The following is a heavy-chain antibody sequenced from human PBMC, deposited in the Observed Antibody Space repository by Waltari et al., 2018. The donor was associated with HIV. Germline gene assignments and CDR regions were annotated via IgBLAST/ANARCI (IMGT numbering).Heavy chain of an antibody. V-gene: IGHV1-3*01. D-gene: IGHD1-1*01. CDR2: INDGNGNT. CDR1: GYTFTSYA. Sequence: QVQLVQSGAEVKKPGASVKVSCKASGYTFTSYAMHWVRQAPGQRLEWMGWINDGNGNTKYSQKFQGRVTITRDTSASTAYMELSSLRSEDTAVYYCARGPRGGGLEAEFDYWGQGTLVTVSS. J-gene: IGHJ4*02. CDR3: ARGPRGGGLEAEFDY.